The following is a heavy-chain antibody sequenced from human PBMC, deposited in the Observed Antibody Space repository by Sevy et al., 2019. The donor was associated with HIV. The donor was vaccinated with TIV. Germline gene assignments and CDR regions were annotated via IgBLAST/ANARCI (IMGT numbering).Heavy chain of an antibody. D-gene: IGHD1-26*01. V-gene: IGHV3-15*01. CDR1: GFTFNNAW. CDR2: IKSKIDGATR. J-gene: IGHJ4*02. Sequence: GGSLRLSCEASGFTFNNAWMSWVRQAPGKGLEWVGRIKSKIDGATRDFAAPVKGRFAISRDDSKNTLYLQMNSLKTEDTAVYYCTAWVGTSDFDYWGRGVLVTVSS. CDR3: TAWVGTSDFDY.